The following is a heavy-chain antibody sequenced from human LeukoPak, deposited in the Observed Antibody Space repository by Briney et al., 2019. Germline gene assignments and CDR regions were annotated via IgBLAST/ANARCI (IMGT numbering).Heavy chain of an antibody. J-gene: IGHJ6*03. Sequence: ASVKVSCKASGYTFTSYGISWVRQAPGQGLEWMGWISAYNGNTNYAQKLQGRVTMTTDTSTSTAYMELRSLRSDDTAVYYCARVRSYGGRDYYYMDVWGKGTTVTVSS. V-gene: IGHV1-18*01. CDR2: ISAYNGNT. D-gene: IGHD4-23*01. CDR3: ARVRSYGGRDYYYMDV. CDR1: GYTFTSYG.